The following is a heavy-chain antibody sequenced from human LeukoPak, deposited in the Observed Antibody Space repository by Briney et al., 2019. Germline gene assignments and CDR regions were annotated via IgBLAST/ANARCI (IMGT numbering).Heavy chain of an antibody. CDR1: GFTVSNSF. D-gene: IGHD3-16*01. CDR2: IYSDGTS. J-gene: IGHJ4*02. CDR3: TKTWGPWD. Sequence: GGSLRLSCAASGFTVSNSFMSWIRQAPGKGLEWVSVIYSDGTSYYADSVKARFSISRDNSKNSLYLQMNSLRVEDTAMYYCTKTWGPWDLGQGTLVTVSS. V-gene: IGHV3-53*01.